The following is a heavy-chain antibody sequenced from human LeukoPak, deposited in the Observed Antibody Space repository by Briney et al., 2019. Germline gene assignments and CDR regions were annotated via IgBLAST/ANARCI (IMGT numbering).Heavy chain of an antibody. CDR3: ARHSSAVQGWFDP. CDR1: GGSITSYY. J-gene: IGHJ5*02. Sequence: PSETLSLTCTVSGGSITSYYWSWIRQPPGKGLEWVGYIYASGSTNYNPSLKSRVTMSVDTSKNQFSLNLSSVTAADTAVYYCARHSSAVQGWFDPWGQGSLVTVSS. CDR2: IYASGST. V-gene: IGHV4-4*09. D-gene: IGHD2-21*01.